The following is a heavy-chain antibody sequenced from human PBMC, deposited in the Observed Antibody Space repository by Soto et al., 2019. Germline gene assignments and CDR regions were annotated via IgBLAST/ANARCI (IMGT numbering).Heavy chain of an antibody. J-gene: IGHJ5*02. V-gene: IGHV4-34*01. Sequence: SSETLSLTCAVYGGSFSGYYWSWIRQPPGKGLEWIGEINHSGSTNYNPSLKSRVTISVDTSKNQFSLKLSSVTAADTAVYYCARGLSQVLRFLEWLSYDWFDPWGQGTLVTVSS. CDR2: INHSGST. D-gene: IGHD3-3*01. CDR3: ARGLSQVLRFLEWLSYDWFDP. CDR1: GGSFSGYY.